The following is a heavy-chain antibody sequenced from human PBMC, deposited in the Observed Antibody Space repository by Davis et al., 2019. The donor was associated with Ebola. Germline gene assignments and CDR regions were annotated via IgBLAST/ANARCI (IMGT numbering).Heavy chain of an antibody. CDR2: IKSKPDGGAA. D-gene: IGHD2-8*01. V-gene: IGHV3-15*07. J-gene: IGHJ4*02. CDR3: STDGCISANCQNGDFDY. Sequence: PGGSLRLSCAGSGFTFTNAWMNWVRQVPGKGLEWVGRIKSKPDGGAADYAAPAKGRFTISRDDSNNTLYLQMNSLTIADTAVYYCSTDGCISANCQNGDFDYWGQGTLVTVSS. CDR1: GFTFTNAW.